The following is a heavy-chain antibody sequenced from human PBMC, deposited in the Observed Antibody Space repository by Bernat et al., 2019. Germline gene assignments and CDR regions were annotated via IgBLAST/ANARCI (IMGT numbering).Heavy chain of an antibody. CDR2: TRDKAKSYTT. Sequence: EVQLVESGGGLVQPGGSLRLSCAGSGFTLSDHYMDWIRQAPGKGLEWVGLTRDKAKSYTTEYAASVKGRFTISRDDSGNSLYLQMNSLKSEDTAVYYCARLPTSVVVTADWGQGTLVIVS. J-gene: IGHJ4*02. CDR3: ARLPTSVVVTAD. CDR1: GFTLSDHY. D-gene: IGHD2-21*02. V-gene: IGHV3-72*01.